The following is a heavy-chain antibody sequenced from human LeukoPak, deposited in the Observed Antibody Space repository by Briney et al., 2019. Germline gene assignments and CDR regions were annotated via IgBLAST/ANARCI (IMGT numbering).Heavy chain of an antibody. CDR3: AREGDVVVVADWFDP. Sequence: PSETLSLTCTFSGGSISSGSYYWSWIRQPAGKGLEWIGRIYTSGSTNYNPSLKSRVTISVDTSKNKFSLKLSSVTAADTAVYYCAREGDVVVVADWFDPWGQGTLVTVSS. CDR2: IYTSGST. CDR1: GGSISSGSYY. D-gene: IGHD2-15*01. V-gene: IGHV4-61*02. J-gene: IGHJ5*02.